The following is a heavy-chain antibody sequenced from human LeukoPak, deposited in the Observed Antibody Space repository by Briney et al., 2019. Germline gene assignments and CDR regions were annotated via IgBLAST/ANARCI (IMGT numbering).Heavy chain of an antibody. Sequence: SVKVSCKASGGTFSSYAISWVRQAPGQGLEWMGRIIPILGIANYAQKFQGRVTITADKSTSTAYMELSSLRSEDTAVYYCARDPIPSNCPDHWGQGTLVTVSS. V-gene: IGHV1-69*04. CDR2: IIPILGIA. J-gene: IGHJ5*02. D-gene: IGHD2-21*01. CDR1: GGTFSSYA. CDR3: ARDPIPSNCPDH.